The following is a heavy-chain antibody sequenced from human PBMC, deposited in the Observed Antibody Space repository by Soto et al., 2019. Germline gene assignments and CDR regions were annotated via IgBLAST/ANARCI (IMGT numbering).Heavy chain of an antibody. CDR1: GFTFSSYA. D-gene: IGHD3-3*01. CDR3: ARDNNVLRFLEWLPRYYYYGMDV. Sequence: GGSLILSWAASGFTFSSYAMHWVRQAPGKGLEWVAVISYDGSNKYYADSVKGRFTISRDNSKNTLYLQMNSLRAEDTAVYYCARDNNVLRFLEWLPRYYYYGMDVWGQGTTVTVSS. V-gene: IGHV3-30-3*01. CDR2: ISYDGSNK. J-gene: IGHJ6*02.